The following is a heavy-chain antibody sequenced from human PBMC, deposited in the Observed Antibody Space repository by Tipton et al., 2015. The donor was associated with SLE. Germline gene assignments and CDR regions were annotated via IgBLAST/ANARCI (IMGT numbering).Heavy chain of an antibody. CDR2: FYRSGST. Sequence: TLSLTCSVSGDSISNYYWNWIRQFPGKELEWIGYFYRSGSTNYNPSLKSRVTVSVDTSKNEFYLKLTSVTAADTAVYYCARSAGYGSNWAHFDYWGQGTLVTVSS. CDR1: GDSISNYY. D-gene: IGHD6-13*01. V-gene: IGHV4-59*01. J-gene: IGHJ4*02. CDR3: ARSAGYGSNWAHFDY.